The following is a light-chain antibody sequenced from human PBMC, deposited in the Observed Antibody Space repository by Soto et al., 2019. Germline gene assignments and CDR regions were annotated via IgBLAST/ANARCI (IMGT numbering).Light chain of an antibody. CDR1: QSVSSY. Sequence: EIVLTQSPATLSLSPGERATLSCRASQSVSSYLAWYQQKPGQAPRLLIYVASNRATGIPARFSGSGSGTDFTLTISSLEPEDFAVYYCQQRSNWPRGYTFGQGTKLEIK. V-gene: IGKV3-11*01. CDR2: VAS. J-gene: IGKJ2*01. CDR3: QQRSNWPRGYT.